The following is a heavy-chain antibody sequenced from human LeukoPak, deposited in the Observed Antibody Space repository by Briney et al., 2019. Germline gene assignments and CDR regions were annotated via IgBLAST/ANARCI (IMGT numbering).Heavy chain of an antibody. CDR3: ARPRGTAMARGAFDI. J-gene: IGHJ3*02. CDR1: GGSISSSNW. CDR2: INHSGST. D-gene: IGHD5-18*01. V-gene: IGHV4-4*02. Sequence: SETLSLTCAVSGGSISSSNWWSWVRQPPGKGLEWIGEINHSGSTNYNPSLKSRVTISVDTSKNQFSLKLSSVTAADTAVYYCARPRGTAMARGAFDIWGQGTMVTVSS.